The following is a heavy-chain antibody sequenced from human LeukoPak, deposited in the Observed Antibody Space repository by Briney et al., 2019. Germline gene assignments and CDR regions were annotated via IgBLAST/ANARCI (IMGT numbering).Heavy chain of an antibody. V-gene: IGHV1-69*06. CDR1: GGTFSSYA. J-gene: IGHJ4*02. CDR2: IIPIFGTA. CDR3: ASGSYGGDFDY. D-gene: IGHD1-26*01. Sequence: SVKVSCKASGGTFSSYAISWVRQAPGQGLEWMGGIIPIFGTANYAQKFQGRVTITADKSTSTAYMELSSLRSEDTPVYYCASGSYGGDFDYWGQGTLVTVSS.